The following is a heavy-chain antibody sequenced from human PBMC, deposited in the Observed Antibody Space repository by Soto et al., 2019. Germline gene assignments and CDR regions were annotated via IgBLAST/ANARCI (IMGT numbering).Heavy chain of an antibody. D-gene: IGHD6-19*01. Sequence: GASVKASCKASGYTFTSYYMHWVRQAPGKGLEWMGGFDPEDGETIYAQKFQGRVTMTEDTSTDTAYMELSSLRSEDTAVYYCATAYSSGWYWDLDYWGQGTLVTVSS. CDR3: ATAYSSGWYWDLDY. CDR2: FDPEDGET. V-gene: IGHV1-24*01. J-gene: IGHJ4*02. CDR1: GYTFTSYY.